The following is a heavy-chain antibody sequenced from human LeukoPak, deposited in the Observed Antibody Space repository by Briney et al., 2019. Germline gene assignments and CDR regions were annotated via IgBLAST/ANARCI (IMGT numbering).Heavy chain of an antibody. CDR3: ARDPCSSTSCYNGGFDP. D-gene: IGHD2-2*02. Sequence: GRSLRLSCAASGFTFSSYAMHWVRQAPGKGLEWVAAISYDGSIKYSADSVKGRFTISRDNSKNALYLQMDSLRADDTAVYYCARDPCSSTSCYNGGFDPWGQGTLVTVSS. J-gene: IGHJ5*02. CDR2: ISYDGSIK. CDR1: GFTFSSYA. V-gene: IGHV3-30*04.